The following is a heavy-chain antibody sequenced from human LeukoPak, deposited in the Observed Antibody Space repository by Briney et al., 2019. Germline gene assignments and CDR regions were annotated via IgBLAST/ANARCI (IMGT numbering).Heavy chain of an antibody. D-gene: IGHD6-19*01. V-gene: IGHV3-11*05. J-gene: IGHJ4*02. Sequence: GGSLRLSCAASGFTFSDYYMSWIRQAPGKGLEWVSYIGSSSSYTNYADSVKGRFTISRDNAKNSLYLQMNSLRAEDTAVYYCAKGRSAWYYFNYWGQGTLVTVSS. CDR3: AKGRSAWYYFNY. CDR1: GFTFSDYY. CDR2: IGSSSSYT.